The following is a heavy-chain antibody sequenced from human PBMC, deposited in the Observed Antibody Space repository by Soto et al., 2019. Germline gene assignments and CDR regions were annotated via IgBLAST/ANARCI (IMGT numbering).Heavy chain of an antibody. J-gene: IGHJ6*02. V-gene: IGHV5-51*01. CDR2: IYPGDSDT. CDR1: GYSFTSYW. CDR3: ARDRGTVTTGYYYGMDV. Sequence: GASLKISCKGSGYSFTSYWIGWVRQMPGKGLEWMGIIYPGDSDTRYSPSFQGQVTISADKSISTAYLQWSSLKASDTAMYYCARDRGTVTTGYYYGMDVWGQGTTVTVSS. D-gene: IGHD4-17*01.